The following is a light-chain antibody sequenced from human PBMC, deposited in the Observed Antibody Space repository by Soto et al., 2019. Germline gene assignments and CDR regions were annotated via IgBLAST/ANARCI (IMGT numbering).Light chain of an antibody. CDR3: QQCSNWPLLT. CDR2: DAS. V-gene: IGKV3-11*01. Sequence: EIVLTQSPATLSLSPGELATFSCRDSQSVGSYLAWYQQKPGQAPRLLIYDASNRATGIPARFSGSGSGTDFTLTISSLEPEEFAVYYCQQCSNWPLLTFGGGTKVEIK. CDR1: QSVGSY. J-gene: IGKJ4*01.